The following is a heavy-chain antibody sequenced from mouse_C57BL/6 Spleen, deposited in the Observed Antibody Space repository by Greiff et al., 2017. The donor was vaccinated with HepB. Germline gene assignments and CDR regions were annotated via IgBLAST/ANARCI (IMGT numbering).Heavy chain of an antibody. CDR1: GYTFTSYG. Sequence: QVQLQQSGAELARPGASVKLSCKASGYTFTSYGISWVKQRTGQGLEWIGEIYPRSGNTYYNEKFKGKATLTADKSSSTAYMELRSLTSEDSAVYFCARSERQLRLRGFDYWGQGTTLTVSS. J-gene: IGHJ2*01. V-gene: IGHV1-81*01. CDR3: ARSERQLRLRGFDY. D-gene: IGHD3-2*02. CDR2: IYPRSGNT.